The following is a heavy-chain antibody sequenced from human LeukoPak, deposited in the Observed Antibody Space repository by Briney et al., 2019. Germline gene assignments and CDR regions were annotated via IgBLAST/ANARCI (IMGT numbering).Heavy chain of an antibody. CDR3: AKDEKRRAVVGIFQH. D-gene: IGHD6-19*01. Sequence: PGGSLRLSCAASGFTFSSYGMHWVRQAPGKGLEWVAFIRYDGSNKCYADSVKGRFTISRDNSKNTLYLQMNSLRAEDTAVYYCAKDEKRRAVVGIFQHWGQGTLVSVSS. J-gene: IGHJ1*01. CDR2: IRYDGSNK. V-gene: IGHV3-30*02. CDR1: GFTFSSYG.